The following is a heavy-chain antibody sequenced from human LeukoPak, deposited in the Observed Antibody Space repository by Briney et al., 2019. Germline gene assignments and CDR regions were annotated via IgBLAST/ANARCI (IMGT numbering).Heavy chain of an antibody. CDR2: IHYSGST. V-gene: IGHV4-59*01. J-gene: IGHJ4*02. Sequence: SETLSLTCTVSGGSISTYYWSWVRQPPGKGLEWIGYIHYSGSTNYNPSLTSRVTISMDTSKNQFSLKLSSVTAADTAVYYCARSQVDNWNDDGLVGDYWGQGTLVTVSS. CDR1: GGSISTYY. CDR3: ARSQVDNWNDDGLVGDY. D-gene: IGHD1-1*01.